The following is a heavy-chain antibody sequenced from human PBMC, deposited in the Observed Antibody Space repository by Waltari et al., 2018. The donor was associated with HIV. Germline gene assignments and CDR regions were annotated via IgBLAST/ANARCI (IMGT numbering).Heavy chain of an antibody. CDR2: VVYDGSFK. V-gene: IGHV3-33*01. CDR1: GFSLSSYG. CDR3: ARDPAILESGSPLKVFYGMDV. Sequence: QVYLVESGGGLVQRGKSLRLSCTASGFSLSSYGMHWVRQAPGRGLELGALVVYDGSFKFYGDSMKRRFTISIDNSKNTLYLQMNSLRDEDTAIYFCARDPAILESGSPLKVFYGMDVWGPGTSVTVSS. J-gene: IGHJ6*02. D-gene: IGHD1-26*01.